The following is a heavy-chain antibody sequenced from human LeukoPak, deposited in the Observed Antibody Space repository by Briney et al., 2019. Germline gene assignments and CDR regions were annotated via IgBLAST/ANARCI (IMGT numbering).Heavy chain of an antibody. V-gene: IGHV3-30*02. CDR1: GFTFSSYG. CDR2: IRYDGSNK. J-gene: IGHJ5*02. D-gene: IGHD4-11*01. Sequence: PGGSLRLSCAASGFTFSSYGMHWVRQAPGKGLEWVAFIRYDGSNKYYADSVKGRFTISRDNSKNTLYLRMNSLRAEDTAVYYCAKDHDYSNYNWFDPWGQGTLVTVSS. CDR3: AKDHDYSNYNWFDP.